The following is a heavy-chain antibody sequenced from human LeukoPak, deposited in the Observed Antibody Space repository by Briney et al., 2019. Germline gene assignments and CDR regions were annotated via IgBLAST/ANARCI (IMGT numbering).Heavy chain of an antibody. D-gene: IGHD4-17*01. Sequence: ASVQVSCKASGYTFSGYYMHWLRQAPGQGLEWVGWINCYSGCTTYAQELQGRVTMTRDTSISTAYMELSRLISDDTAVYYCARAVPNTVYRMDVWGPGTSVTVSS. CDR3: ARAVPNTVYRMDV. J-gene: IGHJ6*02. CDR2: INCYSGCT. CDR1: GYTFSGYY. V-gene: IGHV1-2*02.